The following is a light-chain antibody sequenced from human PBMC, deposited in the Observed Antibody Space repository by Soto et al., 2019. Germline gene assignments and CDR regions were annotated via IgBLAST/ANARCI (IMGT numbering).Light chain of an antibody. CDR2: GTS. J-gene: IGKJ1*01. Sequence: EIVMTQSPATLSLSPGERATLSCRASQSVNSNLAWYQQKAAQAPRLLIYGTSTRATGIPARFSGSGSGTDFTLTISSLQFEDVAVYYCQQYNNWPLTFGQGTKVEIK. V-gene: IGKV3-15*01. CDR1: QSVNSN. CDR3: QQYNNWPLT.